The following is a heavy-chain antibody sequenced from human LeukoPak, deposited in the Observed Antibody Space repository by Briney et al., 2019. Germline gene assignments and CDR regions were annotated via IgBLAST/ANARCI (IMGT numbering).Heavy chain of an antibody. D-gene: IGHD2-2*01. CDR1: GFTFSSYA. J-gene: IGHJ5*02. Sequence: PGGSLRLSCAASGFTFSSYAMSWVRQAPGKGLEWVSAISGSGGGTYYADSVKGRFTISRDNSKNTLYLQMNSLRAEDTAVYYCAKDSSGVVPAASRFDPWGQGTLVTVSS. CDR2: ISGSGGGT. CDR3: AKDSSGVVPAASRFDP. V-gene: IGHV3-23*01.